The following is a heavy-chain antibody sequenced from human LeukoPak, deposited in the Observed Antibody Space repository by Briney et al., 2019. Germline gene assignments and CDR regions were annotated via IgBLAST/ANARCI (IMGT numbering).Heavy chain of an antibody. Sequence: GGSLRLSCAASGFTFSSYWMSWVRQAPGKGLEWVANIKQDGSEKNYVDSVKGRFTISRDNAKNSLFLQMNSLRPENTAVYYCARDSGRVNYWGQGTLVTVSS. V-gene: IGHV3-7*01. CDR3: ARDSGRVNY. J-gene: IGHJ4*02. CDR1: GFTFSSYW. CDR2: IKQDGSEK. D-gene: IGHD6-19*01.